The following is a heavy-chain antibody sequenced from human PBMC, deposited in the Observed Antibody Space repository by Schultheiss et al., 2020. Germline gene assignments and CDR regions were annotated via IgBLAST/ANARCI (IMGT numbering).Heavy chain of an antibody. J-gene: IGHJ4*02. V-gene: IGHV3-19*01. CDR1: GFTFSSYA. CDR2: VSWNGSRT. Sequence: GGSLRLSCAASGFTFSSYAVHWVRQAAGKGLEWVSGVSWNGSRTHYADSVKGRFIISRDNAKDSLYLQMNSLRAEDTAVYYCAKYTAGTMMAYWGQGTLVTVSS. CDR3: AKYTAGTMMAY. D-gene: IGHD3-22*01.